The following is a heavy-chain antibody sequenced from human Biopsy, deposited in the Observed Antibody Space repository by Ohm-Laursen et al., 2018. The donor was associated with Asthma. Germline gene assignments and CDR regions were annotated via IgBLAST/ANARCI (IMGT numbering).Heavy chain of an antibody. J-gene: IGHJ4*02. V-gene: IGHV3-53*01. Sequence: SLRLSCSASGFAVSRDYMFWARQAPGKGLEWVLVIYSGGTSHTADSVRGRFTISRDYSKNTLYLQMHSLRAEDTAVYYCARGDSSNWSHYYFDYWGQGTLVTVSS. D-gene: IGHD3-22*01. CDR1: GFAVSRDY. CDR2: IYSGGTS. CDR3: ARGDSSNWSHYYFDY.